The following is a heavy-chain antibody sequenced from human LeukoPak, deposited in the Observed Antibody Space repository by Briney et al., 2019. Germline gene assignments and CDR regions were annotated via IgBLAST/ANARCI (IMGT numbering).Heavy chain of an antibody. J-gene: IGHJ6*03. CDR3: AKDGSGSYYFSYYYYYMDV. Sequence: GGSLRLSCAASGFTFSNYAMTWVRQAPGKGLEWVSAITGSGGSTYYTDPVKGRFTISRDNSKNTLYPQMNSLRPEDTAVYYCAKDGSGSYYFSYYYYYMDVWGKGTTVTVSS. V-gene: IGHV3-23*01. D-gene: IGHD3-10*01. CDR1: GFTFSNYA. CDR2: ITGSGGST.